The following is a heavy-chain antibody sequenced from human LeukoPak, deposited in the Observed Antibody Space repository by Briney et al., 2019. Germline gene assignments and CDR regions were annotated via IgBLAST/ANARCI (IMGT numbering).Heavy chain of an antibody. Sequence: GGSLRLSCAASGFTFSSSAMTWVRQAPGKGLEWVSSLTGGSDNSEHAGSVKGRFSISRDNSKNTLYLQMNSLTAEDTAVYYCVRGWQQLGSWGRGTLVTVSS. D-gene: IGHD1-1*01. CDR1: GFTFSSSA. V-gene: IGHV3-23*01. J-gene: IGHJ5*02. CDR3: VRGWQQLGS. CDR2: LTGGSDNS.